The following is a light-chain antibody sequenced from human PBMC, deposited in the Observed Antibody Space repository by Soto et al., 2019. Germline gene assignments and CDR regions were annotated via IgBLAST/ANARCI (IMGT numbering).Light chain of an antibody. Sequence: SYELTQPPSVSVAPGQTARITYGGINIGSKSVHWYRQKPGQAPVLVVYDDADRPSGIPERFSGSNSGNTAALTISRVEAGDEADYFCQVWDVSSVHFVFGTGTKLTVL. CDR3: QVWDVSSVHFV. CDR1: NIGSKS. V-gene: IGLV3-21*02. J-gene: IGLJ1*01. CDR2: DDA.